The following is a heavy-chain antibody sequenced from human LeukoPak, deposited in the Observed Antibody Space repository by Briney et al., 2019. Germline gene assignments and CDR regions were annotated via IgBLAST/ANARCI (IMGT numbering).Heavy chain of an antibody. D-gene: IGHD3-3*01. CDR2: INPSGGST. CDR3: ARDLRITIFGVVIPWAFDI. CDR1: GFTFTSYG. Sequence: GGSLRLSCAASGFTFTSYGISWVRQAPGQGLEWMGIINPSGGSTSYAQKFQGRVTMTRDMSTSTVYMELTSLRSEDTAVYYCARDLRITIFGVVIPWAFDIWGQGTMVTVSS. J-gene: IGHJ3*02. V-gene: IGHV1-46*01.